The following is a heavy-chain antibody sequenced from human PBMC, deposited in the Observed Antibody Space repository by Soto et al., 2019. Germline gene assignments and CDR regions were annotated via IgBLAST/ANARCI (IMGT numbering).Heavy chain of an antibody. V-gene: IGHV4-30-2*01. CDR3: ARIPSP. CDR1: GGSISSGGYS. D-gene: IGHD2-21*01. CDR2: IYHSGNI. Sequence: PSETLSLTCAVSGGSISSGGYSWSWIRQPPGKGLEWIGYIYHSGNIYYKQSLKNRVNISVDRSKNQFSLKLSSVTAADTAVYYCARIPSPWGQGTLVTVSS. J-gene: IGHJ5*02.